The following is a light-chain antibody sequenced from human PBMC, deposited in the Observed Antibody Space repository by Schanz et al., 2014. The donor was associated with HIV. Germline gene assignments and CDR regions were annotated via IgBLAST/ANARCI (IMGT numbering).Light chain of an antibody. J-gene: IGLJ3*02. CDR1: NSNIGSNS. V-gene: IGLV1-44*01. Sequence: QSVLTQPPSASGTPGQRVTISCSGSNSNIGSNSVNWYQQLPGTAPRLVIYNTFHRPSGVPDRFSGSRSGTSASLAISVLQAEDEADYYCASWDDSLKGPVFGGGTKLTVL. CDR3: ASWDDSLKGPV. CDR2: NTF.